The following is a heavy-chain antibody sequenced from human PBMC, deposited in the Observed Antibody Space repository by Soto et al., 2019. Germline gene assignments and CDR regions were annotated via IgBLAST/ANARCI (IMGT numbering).Heavy chain of an antibody. J-gene: IGHJ1*01. CDR2: ISYDGSNK. V-gene: IGHV3-30-3*01. CDR3: ARTLTAPLGYFQH. CDR1: GFTFSSYA. Sequence: QSGGSLRLSCAASGFTFSSYAMHWVRQAPGKGLEWVAVISYDGSNKYYADSVKGRFTISRDNSKNTLYLQMNSLRAEDTAVYYCARTLTAPLGYFQHWGQGTLVTVSS. D-gene: IGHD2-21*02.